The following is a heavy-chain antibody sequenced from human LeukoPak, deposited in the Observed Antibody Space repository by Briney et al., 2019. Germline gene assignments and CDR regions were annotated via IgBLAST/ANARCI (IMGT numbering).Heavy chain of an antibody. D-gene: IGHD3-22*01. CDR2: IYPGDSDT. CDR3: ARLGYYYDSSGLDY. V-gene: IGHV5-51*01. CDR1: GYSFTSYW. J-gene: IGHJ4*02. Sequence: ASVKVSCKASGYSFTSYWIGWVRQMPGKGREWMGIIYPGDSDTRYSPSFQGQVTISADKSISTAYLQWSSLKASDTAMYYCARLGYYYDSSGLDYWGQGTLVTVSS.